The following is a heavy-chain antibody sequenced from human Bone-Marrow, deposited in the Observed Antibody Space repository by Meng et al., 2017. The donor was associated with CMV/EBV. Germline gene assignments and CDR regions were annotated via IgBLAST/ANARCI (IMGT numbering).Heavy chain of an antibody. CDR1: GGSVRSDY. V-gene: IGHV4-59*02. Sequence: SETLSLTCTVSGGSVRSDYWSWIRQPPGKGLEWIGYMHQTRGSNYNPSLNDRVFISGDTSRNQFSLNLRSVTAADTAVYYCARGYCSGGSCYPGTSWGQGSLVTVSS. CDR3: ARGYCSGGSCYPGTS. CDR2: MHQTRGS. D-gene: IGHD2-15*01. J-gene: IGHJ5*02.